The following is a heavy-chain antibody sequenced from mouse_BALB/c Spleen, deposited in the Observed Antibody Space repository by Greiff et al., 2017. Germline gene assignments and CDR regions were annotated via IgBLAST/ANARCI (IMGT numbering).Heavy chain of an antibody. CDR3: ARSGVHYAMDY. CDR2: INPYNGDT. J-gene: IGHJ4*01. D-gene: IGHD3-1*01. V-gene: IGHV1-20*02. CDR1: GYSFTGYF. Sequence: VQLKQSGPELVKPGASVKISCKASGYSFTGYFMNWVMQSHGKSLEWIGRINPYNGDTFYNQKFKGKATLTVDKSSSTAHMELRSLASEDSAVYYCARSGVHYAMDYWGQGTSVTVSS.